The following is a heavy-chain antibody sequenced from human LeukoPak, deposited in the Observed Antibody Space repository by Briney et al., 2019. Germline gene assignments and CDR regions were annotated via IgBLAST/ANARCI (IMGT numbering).Heavy chain of an antibody. J-gene: IGHJ5*02. Sequence: SETLSLTCAVYGGSFSGCYWSWIRQPPGKGLEWIGEINHSGSTNYNPSLKSRVTISVDTSKNQFSLKLSSVTAADTAVYYCASGVVVVAATNWFDPWGQGTLVTVSS. D-gene: IGHD2-15*01. CDR3: ASGVVVVAATNWFDP. CDR2: INHSGST. V-gene: IGHV4-34*01. CDR1: GGSFSGCY.